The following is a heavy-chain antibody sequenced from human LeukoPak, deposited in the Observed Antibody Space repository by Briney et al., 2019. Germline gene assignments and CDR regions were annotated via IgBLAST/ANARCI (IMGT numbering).Heavy chain of an antibody. CDR2: IYTSGST. CDR3: ARVALNYDALTGYYPRYYFDY. V-gene: IGHV4-4*07. Sequence: PSETLSLTCTVSGGSISSYYWSWIRQPAGKGLEWIGRIYTSGSTNYNPSLKSRVTMSVDTSKNQCTLKLSSVTAADTAVYYCARVALNYDALTGYYPRYYFDYWGQGTLVTVSS. CDR1: GGSISSYY. D-gene: IGHD3-9*01. J-gene: IGHJ4*02.